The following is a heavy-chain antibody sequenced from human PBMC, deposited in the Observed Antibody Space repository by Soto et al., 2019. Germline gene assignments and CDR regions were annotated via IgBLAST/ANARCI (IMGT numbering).Heavy chain of an antibody. J-gene: IGHJ3*02. Sequence: QVQLQESGPGLVKPSQTLSLTCTVSGGSISSGDYYWSWIRQPPGKGLEWIGYIYYSGSTYYNPPRKTRLTRSVDTPKNQFSLTLSSVTAADTAVYYCARGGACGGDCYSEDAFDIWGQGTMVTVSS. V-gene: IGHV4-30-4*01. CDR1: GGSISSGDYY. D-gene: IGHD2-21*02. CDR2: IYYSGST. CDR3: ARGGACGGDCYSEDAFDI.